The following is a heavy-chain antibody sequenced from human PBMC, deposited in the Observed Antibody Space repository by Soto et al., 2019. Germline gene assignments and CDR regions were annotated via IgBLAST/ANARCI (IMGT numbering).Heavy chain of an antibody. D-gene: IGHD2-15*01. CDR2: IYHSGST. CDR1: GGSISSSNW. V-gene: IGHV4-4*02. CDR3: ARAGRGYCSGGSCYSGLHGMDV. Sequence: QVQLQESGPGLVKPSGTLSLTCAVSGGSISSSNWWSWVRQPPGKGLEWIGEIYHSGSTNYNPSLKTCVPISVDRSKNQFSLKLSAVTAADTAVYYCARAGRGYCSGGSCYSGLHGMDVGGQGTTVTVSS. J-gene: IGHJ6*02.